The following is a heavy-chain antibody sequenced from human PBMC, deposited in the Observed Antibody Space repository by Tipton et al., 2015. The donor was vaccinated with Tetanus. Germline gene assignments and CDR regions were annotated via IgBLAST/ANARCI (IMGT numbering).Heavy chain of an antibody. D-gene: IGHD3-16*02. CDR3: ARDSSFGGVVVGDAFDF. CDR2: IYSDGST. Sequence: SLRLSCAASGFTFSNYMSWVRQAPGKGLEWVSIIYSDGSTYYADSVKGRFTISRDNSKNTLYLQLNSLRAEDTAVYYCARDSSFGGVVVGDAFDFWGQGTMVTVSS. J-gene: IGHJ3*01. CDR1: GFTFSNY. V-gene: IGHV3-53*01.